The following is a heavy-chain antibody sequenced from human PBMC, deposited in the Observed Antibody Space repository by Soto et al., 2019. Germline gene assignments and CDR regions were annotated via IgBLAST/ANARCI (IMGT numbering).Heavy chain of an antibody. CDR3: TRQSTEGYMKNNWFAT. V-gene: IGHV3-73*02. Sequence: EMQLVESGGGLVRPGESLQLSCAASGFTFSAFPIHWVRRASGKGLEWVGRIRSRVNGHTTAYGASVTGRFTISRDDSRNVAYLQMTGLKSEDTAVYYCTRQSTEGYMKNNWFATWGQGTLVTVSS. CDR1: GFTFSAFP. CDR2: IRSRVNGHTT. J-gene: IGHJ5*02. D-gene: IGHD4-4*01.